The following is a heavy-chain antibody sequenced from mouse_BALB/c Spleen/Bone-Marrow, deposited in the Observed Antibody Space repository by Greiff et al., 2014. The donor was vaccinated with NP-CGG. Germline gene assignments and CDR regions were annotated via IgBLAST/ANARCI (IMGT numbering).Heavy chain of an antibody. CDR2: IYPYNGVT. CDR3: ARGLWGNYYFDY. J-gene: IGHJ2*01. D-gene: IGHD2-1*01. CDR1: GYTSTDYN. Sequence: VQLKESGPELVKPGASVKMSCKASGYTSTDYNIHWVKQSHGKSLEWIGYIYPYNGVTGYNQKFKTKATLTVDNSSITAYMELRSLTSEDSAVYYCARGLWGNYYFDYWGQGTTLTVSS. V-gene: IGHV1S29*02.